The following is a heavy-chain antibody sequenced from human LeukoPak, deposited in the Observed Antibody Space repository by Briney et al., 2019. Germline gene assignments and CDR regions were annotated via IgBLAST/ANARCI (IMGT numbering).Heavy chain of an antibody. CDR2: IYTSGST. J-gene: IGHJ5*02. Sequence: GSLRLSCAASGFTFSDYYWSWIRQPAGKGLEWIGRIYTSGSTNYNPSLKSRVTMSVDTSKNQFSLKLSSVTAADTAVYYCARENYGDYGGDWFDPWGQGTLVTVSS. CDR3: ARENYGDYGGDWFDP. D-gene: IGHD4-17*01. V-gene: IGHV4-4*07. CDR1: GFTFSDYY.